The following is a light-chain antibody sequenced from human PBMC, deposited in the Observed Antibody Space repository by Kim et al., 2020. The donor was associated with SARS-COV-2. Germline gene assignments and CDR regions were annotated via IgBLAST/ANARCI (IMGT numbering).Light chain of an antibody. Sequence: GKTVTISCTRSSGSIASNYVQWYQQRPGSSPTTVIYEDNQRPSGVPDRFSGSIDSSSNSASLTISGLKTEDEADYYCQSYDSSLWVFGRGTKLTVL. J-gene: IGLJ3*02. V-gene: IGLV6-57*01. CDR3: QSYDSSLWV. CDR2: EDN. CDR1: SGSIASNY.